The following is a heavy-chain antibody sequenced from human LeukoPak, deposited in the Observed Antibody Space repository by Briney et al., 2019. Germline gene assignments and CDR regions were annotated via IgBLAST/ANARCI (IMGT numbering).Heavy chain of an antibody. Sequence: ASVKVSCKASGYTFTGYYMHWVRQAPGQGLEWMGWINPNSGGTNYAQKFQGRVTMTRDTSISTAYMELSRLRSDDTAVYYCALSAGGSYPHNDAFDIWGQGTMATVSS. CDR2: INPNSGGT. V-gene: IGHV1-2*02. CDR1: GYTFTGYY. J-gene: IGHJ3*02. D-gene: IGHD1-26*01. CDR3: ALSAGGSYPHNDAFDI.